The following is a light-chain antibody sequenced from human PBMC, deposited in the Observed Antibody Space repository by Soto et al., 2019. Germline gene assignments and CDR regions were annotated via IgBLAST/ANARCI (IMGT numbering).Light chain of an antibody. J-gene: IGKJ1*01. V-gene: IGKV1-27*01. CDR3: QKYNRTHWT. CDR2: AAS. Sequence: DIQMTQSPSSLSASVGDRVTITCRASQDIVNYLAWYQQKPGKVPKLLIYAASTLQSGVPSRFSGSASGTDFTLTISGLQPEDVATYYCQKYNRTHWTFGQGTKVEIK. CDR1: QDIVNY.